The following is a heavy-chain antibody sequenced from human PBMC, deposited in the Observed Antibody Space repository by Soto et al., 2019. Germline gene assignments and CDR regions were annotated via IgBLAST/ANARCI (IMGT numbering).Heavy chain of an antibody. D-gene: IGHD5-18*01. CDR3: ARLLGYSFGHQEFFDY. J-gene: IGHJ4*02. V-gene: IGHV5-51*01. Sequence: GDSLKISCTGSGYNFDTYWIGWVRQMAGKGLEWMGIIYPGDFDTRYSQSFQGHFTMSVDKSINTAYLQWNNLETSDTAIYYCARLLGYSFGHQEFFDYWGQGTPVTVSS. CDR2: IYPGDFDT. CDR1: GYNFDTYW.